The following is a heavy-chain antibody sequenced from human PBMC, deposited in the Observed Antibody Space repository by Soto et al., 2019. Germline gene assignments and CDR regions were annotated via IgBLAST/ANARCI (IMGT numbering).Heavy chain of an antibody. V-gene: IGHV3-23*01. D-gene: IGHD3-22*01. Sequence: GGSLRLSCAASGFTFSTYAMSWVRQAPGKGLEWVSAISPNGDATYYADSVKGRFTISRDNSRNTLYLQMNSLKADDTAVYYCAKPISGYYAPSDHWGQGTQVTVSS. CDR1: GFTFSTYA. CDR3: AKPISGYYAPSDH. J-gene: IGHJ4*02. CDR2: ISPNGDAT.